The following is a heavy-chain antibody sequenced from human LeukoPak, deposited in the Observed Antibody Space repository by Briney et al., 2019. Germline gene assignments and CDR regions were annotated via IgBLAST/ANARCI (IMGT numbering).Heavy chain of an antibody. CDR2: ISGSGST. Sequence: QSGGSLRLSCAASGFTFSSYAMSWVRQAPGKGLEWVSAISGSGSTNYADSVKGRFTISRDNSKNTLYLQMNSLRAEDTAVYYCASSGYCSGGSCQLYNWFDPWGQGTLVTVSS. CDR1: GFTFSSYA. D-gene: IGHD2-15*01. V-gene: IGHV3-23*01. J-gene: IGHJ5*02. CDR3: ASSGYCSGGSCQLYNWFDP.